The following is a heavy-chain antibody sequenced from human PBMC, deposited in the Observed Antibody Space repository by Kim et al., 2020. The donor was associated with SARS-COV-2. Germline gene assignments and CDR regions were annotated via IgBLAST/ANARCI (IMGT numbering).Heavy chain of an antibody. Sequence: GGSLRLSCAASGFTFATHWMTWVRQAPGKGLEWVANIKQDGSETYYVDSVQGRFTISRDNAKSSLYLQMNSLRADDTAVYYCARTSSASFHYWGQGTRVT. D-gene: IGHD2-2*01. CDR3: ARTSSASFHY. J-gene: IGHJ4*02. CDR1: GFTFATHW. V-gene: IGHV3-7*03. CDR2: IKQDGSET.